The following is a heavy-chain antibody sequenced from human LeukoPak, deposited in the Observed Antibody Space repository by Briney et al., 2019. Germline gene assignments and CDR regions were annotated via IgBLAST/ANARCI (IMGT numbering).Heavy chain of an antibody. CDR3: ARGYYYDSSFLDP. D-gene: IGHD3-22*01. V-gene: IGHV1-8*02. CDR2: MNPNSGNT. Sequence: GESLQISCKGSGYSFTSYWIGWVRQATGQGLEWMGWMNPNSGNTGYAQKFQGRVTMTRNTSISTAYMELSSLRSEDTAVYYCARGYYYDSSFLDPWGQGTLVTVSS. J-gene: IGHJ5*02. CDR1: GYSFTSYW.